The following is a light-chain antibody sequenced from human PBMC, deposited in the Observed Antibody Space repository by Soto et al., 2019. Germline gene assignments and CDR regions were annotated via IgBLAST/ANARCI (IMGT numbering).Light chain of an antibody. CDR1: QSVSSN. J-gene: IGKJ1*01. CDR2: GAS. V-gene: IGKV3-15*01. Sequence: EIVMTQSPATLSVSPGERATLSCRASQSVSSNLAWYQQKPGRAPRLLIYGASTRVTGVPARFSGSGSGTEFTLTISSLQSEDFAVYYCQPYNNWPPWAFGQGTKVEIK. CDR3: QPYNNWPPWA.